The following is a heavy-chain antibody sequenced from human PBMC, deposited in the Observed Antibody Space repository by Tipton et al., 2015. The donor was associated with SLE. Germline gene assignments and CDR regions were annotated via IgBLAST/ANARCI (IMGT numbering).Heavy chain of an antibody. CDR2: IYTSGST. V-gene: IGHV4-61*02. D-gene: IGHD5-24*01. CDR1: GGSISSSSYY. J-gene: IGHJ6*02. CDR3: ARRRPTSYGMDV. Sequence: TLSLTCTVSGGSISSSSYYWSWIRQPAGKGLEWIGSIYTSGSTNYNPSLKSRVTMSVDTSKNQFSLKLSSVTAADTAVYYCARRRPTSYGMDVWGQGTTVTVSS.